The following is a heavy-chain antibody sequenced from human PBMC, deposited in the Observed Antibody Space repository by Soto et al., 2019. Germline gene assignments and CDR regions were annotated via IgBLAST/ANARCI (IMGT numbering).Heavy chain of an antibody. CDR1: GYTFTSYG. Sequence: QVQLVQSGAEVKKPGASVKVSCKASGYTFTSYGISWVRQAPGQGLEWMGWISAYNGNTNYAQKLQGRVTMTTDTSTSTAYMELRSLRSDDTAVYYCARVYDYVWGSYRYGADKFDYWGQGTLVTVSS. J-gene: IGHJ4*02. D-gene: IGHD3-16*02. CDR3: ARVYDYVWGSYRYGADKFDY. CDR2: ISAYNGNT. V-gene: IGHV1-18*04.